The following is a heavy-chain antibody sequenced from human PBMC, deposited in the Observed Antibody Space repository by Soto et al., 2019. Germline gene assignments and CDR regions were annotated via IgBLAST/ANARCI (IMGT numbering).Heavy chain of an antibody. CDR1: GFTFSTYG. CDR2: ISNSGGST. CDR3: AKGAQPTQYYFDF. D-gene: IGHD2-2*01. J-gene: IGHJ4*02. Sequence: GGSLRLSCAASGFTFSTYGMSWVRQAPGKGLEWVPAISNSGGSTSYTGSVRGRFTISRDNSRNTVYLQMNSLRADDTAVYFCAKGAQPTQYYFDFWGQGTLVTVSS. V-gene: IGHV3-23*01.